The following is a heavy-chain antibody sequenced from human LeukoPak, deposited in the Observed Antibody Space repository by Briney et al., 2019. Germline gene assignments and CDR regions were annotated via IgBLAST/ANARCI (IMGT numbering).Heavy chain of an antibody. J-gene: IGHJ4*02. CDR1: GGSISSSYYY. V-gene: IGHV4-39*07. Sequence: PSETLSLTCTVSGGSISSSYYYWGWILQPPGKGLEWIGSIYYSGSTYYNPSLKSRVSISVDTSKNQFSLKLNSVTTADTAVYFCARGGGYRSFDYWGQGTLATVFS. D-gene: IGHD1-26*01. CDR2: IYYSGST. CDR3: ARGGGYRSFDY.